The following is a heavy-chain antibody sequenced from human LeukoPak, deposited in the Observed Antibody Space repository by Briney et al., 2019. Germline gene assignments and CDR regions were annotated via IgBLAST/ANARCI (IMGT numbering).Heavy chain of an antibody. J-gene: IGHJ3*02. CDR3: AASGSSNAFDI. V-gene: IGHV3-13*01. Sequence: GGSLRLSCAASGFTFSGYDMHWVRQATGKGLEWVSAIGTAGDTYYPGSVKGRFTIPRENAKNSLYLQMNSLRAGDTAVYYCAASGSSNAFDIWGQGTMVTVSS. D-gene: IGHD1-26*01. CDR2: IGTAGDT. CDR1: GFTFSGYD.